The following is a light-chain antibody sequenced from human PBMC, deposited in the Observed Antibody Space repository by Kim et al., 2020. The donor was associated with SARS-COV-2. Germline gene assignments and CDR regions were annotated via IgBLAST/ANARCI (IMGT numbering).Light chain of an antibody. V-gene: IGLV2-14*03. J-gene: IGLJ1*01. CDR2: DVS. Sequence: GQSITISCPGTNSDIGVYNYVSWYQQHPGKAPKLIIFDVSSRPSGVSNHFSGSKSGNTASLTISGLQAEDEADYFCTSFTTSTTYVFGTGTKVTVL. CDR3: TSFTTSTTYV. CDR1: NSDIGVYNY.